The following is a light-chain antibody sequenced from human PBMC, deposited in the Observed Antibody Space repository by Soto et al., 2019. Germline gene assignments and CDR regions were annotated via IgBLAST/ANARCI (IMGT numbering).Light chain of an antibody. CDR1: QTIISW. CDR3: QQSYSSPPT. CDR2: AAS. J-gene: IGKJ1*01. V-gene: IGKV1-39*01. Sequence: DIHMTQSPSTLSLSLVDRVTIACRASQTIISWLAWYQQKPGKAPKLLIFAASSLQSGVPSRFSGSRSGPDFTLTISSLQPEDFATYYCQQSYSSPPTFGQGTKVDIK.